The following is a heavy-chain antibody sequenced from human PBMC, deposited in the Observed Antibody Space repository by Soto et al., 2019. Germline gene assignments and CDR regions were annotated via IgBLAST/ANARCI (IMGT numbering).Heavy chain of an antibody. CDR3: TTDSYITSIIVRFDY. CDR1: GFTFSNAW. CDR2: IKSKTDFGTT. J-gene: IGHJ4*01. Sequence: GGSLRLSCAASGFTFSNAWINWVRQAPGKGLEWVGRIKSKTDFGTTDFAVPVKGRFAISRDDSKNVVYLEMNSLKTEDTAIYYCTTDSYITSIIVRFDYWGHGTLVTVSS. V-gene: IGHV3-15*07. D-gene: IGHD3-22*01.